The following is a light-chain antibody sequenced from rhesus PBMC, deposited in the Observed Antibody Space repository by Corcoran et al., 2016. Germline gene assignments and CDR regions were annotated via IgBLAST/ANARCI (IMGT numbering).Light chain of an antibody. J-gene: IGKJ2*01. CDR2: AAS. Sequence: DIQMTQSPSALSASVGDRVTISCRASQNIYSNLAWYQQKPGKAPKLLIYAASSLQPGLPSRFSGRGSGTDFTLPISSLQPEDSAAYYCQHYYDNPYSFGQGTKVEIK. CDR1: QNIYSN. V-gene: IGKV1S12*01. CDR3: QHYYDNPYS.